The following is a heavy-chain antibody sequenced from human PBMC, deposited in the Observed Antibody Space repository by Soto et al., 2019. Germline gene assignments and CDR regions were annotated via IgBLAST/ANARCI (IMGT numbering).Heavy chain of an antibody. Sequence: GGSLRLSCAASGFPFSDSDIAWIRQAPWKGLEEIATISSTGSTPYYADSVKGRFTISRDNAQNSLYLEMNNLRAEDTAVYYCARRQQLVANWLDPWGQGTLVTVCS. CDR2: ISSTGSTP. CDR1: GFPFSDSD. J-gene: IGHJ5*02. D-gene: IGHD6-6*01. CDR3: ARRQQLVANWLDP. V-gene: IGHV3-11*01.